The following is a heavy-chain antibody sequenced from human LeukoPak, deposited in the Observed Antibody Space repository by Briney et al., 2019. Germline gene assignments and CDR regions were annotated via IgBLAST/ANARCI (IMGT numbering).Heavy chain of an antibody. CDR1: GYTFTGYY. V-gene: IGHV1-2*02. J-gene: IGHJ5*02. D-gene: IGHD6-6*01. CDR2: INPNSGGT. Sequence: ASVKVSCKASGYTFTGYYMHWVRQAPGQGLEWMGWINPNSGGTNYAQKFQGRVTMTRGTSISTAYMELSRLRSDDTAVYYCAREVPPDFIAARRFRFDPWGQGTLVTVSS. CDR3: AREVPPDFIAARRFRFDP.